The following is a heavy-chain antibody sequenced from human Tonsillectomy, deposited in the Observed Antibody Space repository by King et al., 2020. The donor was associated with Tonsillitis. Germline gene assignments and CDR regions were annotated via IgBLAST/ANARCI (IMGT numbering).Heavy chain of an antibody. J-gene: IGHJ4*02. CDR2: ISYDGSNK. Sequence: VQLVQSGGGVVQPGRSLRLSCAASGFTFSSYVMHWVRQAPGKGLEWVAVISYDGSNKYYADSVKGRCTISRDNSKNTLYLQMNSLRAEDTAVYYCARDHQGTWSGYYFDDWGQGTLVTVSS. CDR1: GFTFSSYV. CDR3: ARDHQGTWSGYYFDD. V-gene: IGHV3-30-3*01. D-gene: IGHD3-3*01.